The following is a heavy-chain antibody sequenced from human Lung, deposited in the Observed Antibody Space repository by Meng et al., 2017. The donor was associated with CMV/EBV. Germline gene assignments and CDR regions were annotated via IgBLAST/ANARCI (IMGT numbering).Heavy chain of an antibody. D-gene: IGHD2-15*01. J-gene: IGHJ6*01. CDR1: GGSFSRDV. V-gene: IGHV1-69*05. Sequence: SVXVSRKASGGSFSRDVISWVRQAPGPGLEWMGVIIPIYGSANYAQKFQCRVTITTDESTSPGYLEFGSLRSDDTAVYFGAGYGGSEGFYHHWDVWGQGXTVTVSS. CDR2: IIPIYGSA. CDR3: AGYGGSEGFYHHWDV.